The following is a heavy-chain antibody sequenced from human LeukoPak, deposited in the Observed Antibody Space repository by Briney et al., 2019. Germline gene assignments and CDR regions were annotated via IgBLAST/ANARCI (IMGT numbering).Heavy chain of an antibody. CDR1: GFTFSSYG. CDR2: IRYDGSNK. D-gene: IGHD6-19*01. Sequence: PGGSLRLSCAASGFTFSSYGMHWVREAPGKGLEWVAFIRYDGSNKYYADSVKGRFTISRDNSKNTLYLQITALRAEDTGVYDCAKDQHSSGWYDAFDIWGQGTMVTVSS. V-gene: IGHV3-30*02. J-gene: IGHJ3*02. CDR3: AKDQHSSGWYDAFDI.